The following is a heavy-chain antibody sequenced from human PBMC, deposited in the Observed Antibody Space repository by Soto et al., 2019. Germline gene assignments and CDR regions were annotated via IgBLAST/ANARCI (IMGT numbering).Heavy chain of an antibody. CDR2: IYYSGST. CDR3: ARREGGYDPGVYYFDY. J-gene: IGHJ4*02. CDR1: GGSISSSSYY. V-gene: IGHV4-39*01. D-gene: IGHD5-12*01. Sequence: SETLSLTCTVSGGSISSSSYYWGWIRHPPGKGLEWIGSIYYSGSTYYNPSLKSRVTISVDTSKNQFSLKLSSVTAADTAVYYCARREGGYDPGVYYFDYWGQGTLVTVSS.